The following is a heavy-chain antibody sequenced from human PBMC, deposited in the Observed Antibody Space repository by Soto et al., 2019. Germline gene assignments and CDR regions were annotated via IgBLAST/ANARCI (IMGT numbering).Heavy chain of an antibody. Sequence: PGGSLRLSCAASGFTFNNYAMSWVRQAPGKGLEWVSRINSDGSSTSYADSVKGRFTISRDNAKNTLHLQMNSLRAEDTAVYYCATAVPFDYWGQGTLVTVSS. D-gene: IGHD2-2*01. CDR2: INSDGSST. CDR1: GFTFNNYA. CDR3: ATAVPFDY. V-gene: IGHV3-74*01. J-gene: IGHJ4*02.